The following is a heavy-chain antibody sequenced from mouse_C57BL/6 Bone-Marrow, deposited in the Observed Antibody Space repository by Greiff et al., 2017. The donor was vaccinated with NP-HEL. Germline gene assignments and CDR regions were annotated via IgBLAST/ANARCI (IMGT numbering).Heavy chain of an antibody. V-gene: IGHV5-4*03. J-gene: IGHJ3*01. Sequence: EVKLVESGGGLVKPGGSLKLSCAASGFTFSSYAMSWVRQTPEKRLEWVATISDGGSYTYYPANVKGRFTISRDNAKINLYLQMSHLKSEDTAMYYCATAQASFAYWGQGTLVTVSA. CDR2: ISDGGSYT. CDR3: ATAQASFAY. D-gene: IGHD3-2*02. CDR1: GFTFSSYA.